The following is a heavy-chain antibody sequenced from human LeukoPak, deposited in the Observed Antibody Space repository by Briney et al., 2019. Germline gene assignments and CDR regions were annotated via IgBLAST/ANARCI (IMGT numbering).Heavy chain of an antibody. Sequence: PEGSLRLSCAASGLSFRIYAMTWVRQAPGKGLEWVSAISASGDSTYYTDSVKGRFTISRDNSRNMVFLQMSSLSAEDTAVYYCANGGKQWLVAYDFWGQGTVVTVSA. CDR1: GLSFRIYA. CDR2: ISASGDST. D-gene: IGHD6-19*01. V-gene: IGHV3-23*01. J-gene: IGHJ4*02. CDR3: ANGGKQWLVAYDF.